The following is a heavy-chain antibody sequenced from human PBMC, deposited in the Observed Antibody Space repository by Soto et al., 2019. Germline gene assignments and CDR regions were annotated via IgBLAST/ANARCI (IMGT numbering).Heavy chain of an antibody. CDR2: ISGSGGST. Sequence: GGSLRLSCAASGFTFSSYAMSWVRQAPGKGLEWVSAISGSGGSTYYADSVKGRFTISRENSKNTLYLQMNSLRAEDTAVYYCAKDGLPTGTMDYYYYGMDVWGQGTTVTVSS. CDR1: GFTFSSYA. CDR3: AKDGLPTGTMDYYYYGMDV. D-gene: IGHD1-7*01. J-gene: IGHJ6*02. V-gene: IGHV3-23*01.